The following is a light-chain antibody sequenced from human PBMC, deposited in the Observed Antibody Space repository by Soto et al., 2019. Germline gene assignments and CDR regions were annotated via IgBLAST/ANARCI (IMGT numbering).Light chain of an antibody. CDR3: QQLKSYPWT. V-gene: IGKV1-9*01. Sequence: DIQLTQSPSFLSASVGDRVTITCRASQAISSYLAWFQQRPGKAPKVLIYAASTLQSGVPSRFSGSAAGTEFPLTISSRQPEDFTTYFCQQLKSYPWTFGQGTKVEIK. CDR2: AAS. CDR1: QAISSY. J-gene: IGKJ1*01.